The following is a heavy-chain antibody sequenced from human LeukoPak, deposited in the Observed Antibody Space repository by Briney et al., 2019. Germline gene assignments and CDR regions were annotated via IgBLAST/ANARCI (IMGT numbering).Heavy chain of an antibody. V-gene: IGHV3-23*01. D-gene: IGHD6-19*01. Sequence: GGSLRLSCAASGLTFSSYAMSWVRQAPGKGLEWVSGISGSGGTTYYADSVKGRFTISRDNSKNTLYLQMNSLRAEDTAVYYCAKDHRSSVYYYYGMDVWGQGTTVTVSS. J-gene: IGHJ6*02. CDR2: ISGSGGTT. CDR3: AKDHRSSVYYYYGMDV. CDR1: GLTFSSYA.